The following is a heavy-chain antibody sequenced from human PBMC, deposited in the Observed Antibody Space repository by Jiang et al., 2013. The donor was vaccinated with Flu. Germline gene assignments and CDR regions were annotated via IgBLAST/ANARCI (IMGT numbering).Heavy chain of an antibody. V-gene: IGHV3-74*01. D-gene: IGHD2-15*01. J-gene: IGHJ4*02. Sequence: GRSLRLSCAASGFTFSSNWMHWVRQGPGKGLVWVSRINSDVSITTYADSVKGRFTISRDNAKNTLFLQMNSLRAEDTAVYYCAAVVAGICYWGQGTLVTVSS. CDR1: GFTFSSNW. CDR3: AAVVAGICY. CDR2: INSDVSIT.